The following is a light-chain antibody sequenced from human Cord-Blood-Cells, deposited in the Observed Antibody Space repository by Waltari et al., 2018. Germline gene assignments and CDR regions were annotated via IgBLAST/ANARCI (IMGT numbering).Light chain of an antibody. J-gene: IGLJ2*01. Sequence: QSALTQPASVYGSPGQSITISCTGTSSDVGSYNLFSWYQQHPGKAPKLMIYEVSKRPSGVSNRFSGSKSGNTASLTISGLQAEDEADYYCCSYAGSVVFGGGTKLTVL. V-gene: IGLV2-23*02. CDR2: EVS. CDR1: SSDVGSYNL. CDR3: CSYAGSVV.